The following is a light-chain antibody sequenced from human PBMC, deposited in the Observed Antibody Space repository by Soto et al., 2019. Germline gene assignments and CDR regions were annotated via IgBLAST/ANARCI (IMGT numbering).Light chain of an antibody. V-gene: IGKV3-11*01. J-gene: IGKJ4*01. CDR3: QQRYSWPLT. Sequence: EIVLTQSPAALSLSPGGRATLSCRVSQSINIYLAWYQQNLGQAPRLLIYDASIRATGIPARFSGSGSGTAFPLTISRLEPEDFGVYYCQQRYSWPLTFGGGTNVEIK. CDR2: DAS. CDR1: QSINIY.